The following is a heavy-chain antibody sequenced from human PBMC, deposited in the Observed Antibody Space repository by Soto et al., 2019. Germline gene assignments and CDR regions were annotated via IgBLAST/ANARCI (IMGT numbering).Heavy chain of an antibody. D-gene: IGHD7-27*01. CDR2: INTDNGDT. CDR3: ARGLTRLDY. J-gene: IGHJ4*02. Sequence: QVQLVQSGPEVKQPGASVRISCQASGYSFTHFEMHWVRQAPGQRLEWMGWINTDNGDTKYSQKFQGRVTFTRDTSASTAYLDLDGLTSDDTSFYFCARGLTRLDYWGQGTLVTVSS. V-gene: IGHV1-3*04. CDR1: GYSFTHFE.